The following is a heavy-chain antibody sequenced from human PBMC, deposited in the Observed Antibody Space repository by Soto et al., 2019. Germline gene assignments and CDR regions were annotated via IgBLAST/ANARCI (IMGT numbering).Heavy chain of an antibody. Sequence: SAKVSSTASGGTLNIYDISGVRQEKGQGLKGRGGISLIFGTATYAQKSQGRATITADKSTATANMELRSRKFEDTAVYYFARAAYYDSRGYSPYYFDYWGQGTLVPVSS. J-gene: IGHJ4*02. CDR1: GGTLNIYD. CDR3: ARAAYYDSRGYSPYYFDY. D-gene: IGHD3-22*01. CDR2: ISLIFGTA. V-gene: IGHV1-69*06.